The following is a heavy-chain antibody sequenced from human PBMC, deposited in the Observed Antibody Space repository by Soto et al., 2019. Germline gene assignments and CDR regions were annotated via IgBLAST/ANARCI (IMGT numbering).Heavy chain of an antibody. D-gene: IGHD3-22*01. V-gene: IGHV3-7*03. CDR3: ARGDPMNYYYGMDV. Sequence: PGGSLRLSCAASGFTFSSYWMSWVRQAPGKGLEWVANIKQDGSEKYYVDSVKGRFTISRDNAKNSLYLQMNSLRAEDTAVYYCARGDPMNYYYGMDVWGHGTTVTVSS. CDR1: GFTFSSYW. CDR2: IKQDGSEK. J-gene: IGHJ6*02.